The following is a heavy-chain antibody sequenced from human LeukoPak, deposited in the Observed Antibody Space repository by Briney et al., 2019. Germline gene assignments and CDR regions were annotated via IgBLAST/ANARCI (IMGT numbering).Heavy chain of an antibody. CDR2: ISSEGLTI. V-gene: IGHV3-11*01. CDR1: GFTLSDYY. J-gene: IGHJ4*02. D-gene: IGHD3-10*01. CDR3: ARGSSYGSGSHFDY. Sequence: GGSLRLSCAASGFTLSDYYMSWIRQAPGKGLECVSYISSEGLTIYYADSVKGRFTISRDDAKNSLYLQMNSLRGEDTAVYYCARGSSYGSGSHFDYWGQGTLVTVSS.